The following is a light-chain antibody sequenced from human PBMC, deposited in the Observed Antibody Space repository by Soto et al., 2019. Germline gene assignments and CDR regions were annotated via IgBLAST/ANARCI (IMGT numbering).Light chain of an antibody. Sequence: DIQMTQSPSSLSASVGDRVTITCRPSQSINTSLNWYQQQPGKAPKLLLYGASSLQGGVPSRFSGSVAGSDFPLSISSLQPEDFATDYCQQTYSRPSLTFGQGTRLDIK. CDR1: QSINTS. CDR2: GAS. V-gene: IGKV1-39*01. J-gene: IGKJ5*01. CDR3: QQTYSRPSLT.